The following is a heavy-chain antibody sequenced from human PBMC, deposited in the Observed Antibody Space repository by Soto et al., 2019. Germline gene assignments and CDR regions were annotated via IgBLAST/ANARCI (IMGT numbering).Heavy chain of an antibody. J-gene: IGHJ6*03. CDR3: ARLTYYYGSGSYYIGPYYYYYMDV. V-gene: IGHV1-8*01. Sequence: ASVKVSCTDSGYTFTSYDINWVRQATGQGLEWMGWMNPNSGNTGYAQKFQGRVTMTRNTSISTAYMELSSLRSEDTAVYYCARLTYYYGSGSYYIGPYYYYYMDVWGKGTTVTVSS. CDR2: MNPNSGNT. D-gene: IGHD3-10*01. CDR1: GYTFTSYD.